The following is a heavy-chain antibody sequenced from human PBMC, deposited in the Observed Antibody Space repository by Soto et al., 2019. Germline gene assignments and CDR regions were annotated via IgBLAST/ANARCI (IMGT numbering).Heavy chain of an antibody. D-gene: IGHD6-13*01. V-gene: IGHV4-34*01. J-gene: IGHJ6*02. CDR1: GVSFSGYY. CDR2: INHSGST. CDR3: ARGNRIAAAGGYYYYGMDV. Sequence: SETLSLTCAVYGVSFSGYYWSWIRQPPGKGLEWIGEINHSGSTNYNPSLKSRVTISVDTSKNQFSLKLSSVTAADTAVYYCARGNRIAAAGGYYYYGMDVWGQGTTVTVSS.